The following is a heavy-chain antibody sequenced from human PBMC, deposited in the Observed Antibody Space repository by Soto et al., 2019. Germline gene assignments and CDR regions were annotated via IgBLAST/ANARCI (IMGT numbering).Heavy chain of an antibody. Sequence: GGSLRLSFEASGFSFSSFAMNWVRQAPGRGLEWVSYISDDGASIYYADSLKGRFTISRDNAKNSLSLQMNNLRAEDTAVYHCPRPNSPQAWLHHFDNWGLGTLVTVSS. CDR1: GFSFSSFA. CDR3: PRPNSPQAWLHHFDN. J-gene: IGHJ4*02. D-gene: IGHD5-18*01. CDR2: ISDDGASI. V-gene: IGHV3-48*03.